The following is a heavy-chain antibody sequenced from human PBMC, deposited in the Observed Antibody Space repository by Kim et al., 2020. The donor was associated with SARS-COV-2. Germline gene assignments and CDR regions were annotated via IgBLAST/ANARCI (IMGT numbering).Heavy chain of an antibody. J-gene: IGHJ4*02. CDR1: GDSVSSNSVA. CDR2: TYYWSKWYN. CDR3: ARVHSSTWKIDY. D-gene: IGHD2-2*01. Sequence: SQTLSLTCAISGDSVSSNSVAWNWIRQSPSRGLEWLGRTYYWSKWYNEYAVSVKSRITINPDTSKNHFSLQLNSVTPEDTAVYYCARVHSSTWKIDYWGQGTLVTVSS. V-gene: IGHV6-1*01.